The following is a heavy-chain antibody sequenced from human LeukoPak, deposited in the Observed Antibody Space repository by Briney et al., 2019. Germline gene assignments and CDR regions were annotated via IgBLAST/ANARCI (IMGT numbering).Heavy chain of an antibody. CDR1: GFTVSSNY. Sequence: GGSLRLSCAASGFTVSSNYMSWVRQAPGKGLEWASVIYSGGSTYYADSVKGRFTISRDNSKNTLYLQMNSLRAEDTAVYYCAFSTYYYDSSGYPFDYWGQGTLVTVSS. J-gene: IGHJ4*02. V-gene: IGHV3-66*01. CDR2: IYSGGST. CDR3: AFSTYYYDSSGYPFDY. D-gene: IGHD3-22*01.